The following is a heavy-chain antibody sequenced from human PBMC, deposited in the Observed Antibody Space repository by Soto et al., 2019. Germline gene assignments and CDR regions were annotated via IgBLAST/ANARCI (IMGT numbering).Heavy chain of an antibody. Sequence: SETLSLTCSVSGYSVTTSDYYWAWIRQPPGKGLEWIGSMFYSGLTYYNPSLKSRVTLSVDTSKNQSSVRLNSGTAADKAVYYCAPLSVSLSGPYGIHVWGQGTTVTVSS. CDR2: MFYSGLT. D-gene: IGHD2-15*01. J-gene: IGHJ6*02. CDR3: APLSVSLSGPYGIHV. V-gene: IGHV4-39*01. CDR1: GYSVTTSDYY.